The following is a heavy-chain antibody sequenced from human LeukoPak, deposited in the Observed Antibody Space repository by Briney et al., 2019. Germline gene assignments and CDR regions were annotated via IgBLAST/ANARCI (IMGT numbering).Heavy chain of an antibody. D-gene: IGHD5-12*01. CDR2: ISPSGGST. V-gene: IGHV1-46*01. CDR1: GYTFTSNY. Sequence: ASVKVSCKAFGYTFTSNYMHWVRQAPGQGPEWMGVISPSGGSTTYAQKFQGRVTLTRDMSTSTDYLELSSLRSEDTAVYYCARGSGYEHNYYYYYMDVWGKGTTVTISS. J-gene: IGHJ6*03. CDR3: ARGSGYEHNYYYYYMDV.